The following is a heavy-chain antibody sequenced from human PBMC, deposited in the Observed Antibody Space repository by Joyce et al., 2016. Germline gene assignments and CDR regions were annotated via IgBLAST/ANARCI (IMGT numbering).Heavy chain of an antibody. CDR3: AREYWGPRD. D-gene: IGHD7-27*01. CDR2: IKEDGSEK. V-gene: IGHV3-7*01. J-gene: IGHJ4*02. Sequence: PVQTLEWVANIKEDGSEKNYVDSVNGRFTITRDNAKTSLYHHRSSLRGDDTAVYYCAREYWGPRDWGQGTLFTVSS.